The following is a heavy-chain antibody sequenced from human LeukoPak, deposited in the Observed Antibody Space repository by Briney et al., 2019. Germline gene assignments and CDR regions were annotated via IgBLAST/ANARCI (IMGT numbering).Heavy chain of an antibody. J-gene: IGHJ4*02. CDR3: ARGLTYSSGWYGYFGY. D-gene: IGHD6-19*01. V-gene: IGHV4-38-2*02. CDR2: IYHSGST. CDR1: GYSISSGYY. Sequence: PSETLSLTCTVSGYSISSGYYWGWIRQPPGKGLEWIGSIYHSGSTNYNPSLKSRVTISVDTSKNQFSLKLSSVTAADTAVYYCARGLTYSSGWYGYFGYWGQGTLVTVSS.